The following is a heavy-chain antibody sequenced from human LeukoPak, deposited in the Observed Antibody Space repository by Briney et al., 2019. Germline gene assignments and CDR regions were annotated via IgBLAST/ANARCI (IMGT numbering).Heavy chain of an antibody. CDR3: ARDRGDTAMVFDY. CDR2: ISSSSSTI. Sequence: GGSLRLSCAASGFTFSSYSMNWVRQAPGKGLEWVSYISSSSSTIYYADSVKGRFTISRDNAKNSLYLQMNSLRAEDTAVYYCARDRGDTAMVFDYWGQGTLVTVSS. J-gene: IGHJ4*02. CDR1: GFTFSSYS. D-gene: IGHD5-18*01. V-gene: IGHV3-48*01.